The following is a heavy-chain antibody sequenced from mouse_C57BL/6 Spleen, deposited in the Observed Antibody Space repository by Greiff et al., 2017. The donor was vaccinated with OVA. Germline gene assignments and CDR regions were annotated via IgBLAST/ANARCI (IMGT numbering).Heavy chain of an antibody. CDR3: ARVTTVVVGYYFDY. Sequence: ESGPGLVKPSQSLSLTCSVTGYSITSGYYWNWIRQFPGNKLEWMGYISYDGSNNYNPPLKNRITITRDTSKNQFFLKLNSVTTEDTATYYCARVTTVVVGYYFDYWGQGTTLTVSS. V-gene: IGHV3-6*01. J-gene: IGHJ2*01. D-gene: IGHD1-1*01. CDR2: ISYDGSN. CDR1: GYSITSGYY.